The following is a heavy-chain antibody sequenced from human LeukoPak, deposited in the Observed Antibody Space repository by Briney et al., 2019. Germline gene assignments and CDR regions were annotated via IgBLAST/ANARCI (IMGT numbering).Heavy chain of an antibody. CDR3: ARETYYYDSSGYNFDY. CDR1: GFTFDDYG. V-gene: IGHV3-20*04. CDR2: INWNGGST. J-gene: IGHJ4*02. Sequence: PGGSLRLSCAASGFTFDDYGMSWVRQAPGKGLEWVSGINWNGGSTGYADSVKGRFTISRDNAKNSLYLQMNSLRAEDTALYYCARETYYYDSSGYNFDYWGQGTLVTVSS. D-gene: IGHD3-22*01.